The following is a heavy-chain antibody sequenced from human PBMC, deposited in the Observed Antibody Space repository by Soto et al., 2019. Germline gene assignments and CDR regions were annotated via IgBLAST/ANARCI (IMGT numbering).Heavy chain of an antibody. CDR3: AFFFQAEDGIRGCLPVSAFLLNRSSDL. D-gene: IGHD2-15*01. Sequence: KGLEWVSYISSSGSTIYYADSVKGRFTISRYNAKNSLYLQMNSLRDEDTAVYYCAFFFQAEDGIRGCLPVSAFLLNRSSDL. V-gene: IGHV3-48*02. J-gene: IGHJ2*01. CDR2: ISSSGSTI.